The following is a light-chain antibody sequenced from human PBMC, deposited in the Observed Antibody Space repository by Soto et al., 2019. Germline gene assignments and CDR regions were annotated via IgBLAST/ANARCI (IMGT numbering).Light chain of an antibody. V-gene: IGKV3-11*01. Sequence: EIVLTQSPATLSLSPGERANISCRASQSVTTYLAWYQQTPGQATRLLIYDASDRATGIPATFSGSGSGTDFTLTISSLEPQDFAVYYCQQRSNWPPSITFGQGTRLEIK. CDR2: DAS. J-gene: IGKJ5*01. CDR1: QSVTTY. CDR3: QQRSNWPPSIT.